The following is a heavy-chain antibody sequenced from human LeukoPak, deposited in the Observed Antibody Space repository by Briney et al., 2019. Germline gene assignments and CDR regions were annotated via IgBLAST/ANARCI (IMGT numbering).Heavy chain of an antibody. D-gene: IGHD2-2*02. CDR3: ASQPDRYCSSTSCYKRNWFDP. J-gene: IGHJ5*02. V-gene: IGHV4-39*07. CDR1: GGSISSSSYY. Sequence: SETLSLTCTVSGGSISSSSYYWSWIRQPPGKGLEWIGEINHSGSTNYNPSLKSRVTISVDTSKNQFSLKLSSVTAADTAVYYCASQPDRYCSSTSCYKRNWFDPWGQGTLVTVSS. CDR2: INHSGST.